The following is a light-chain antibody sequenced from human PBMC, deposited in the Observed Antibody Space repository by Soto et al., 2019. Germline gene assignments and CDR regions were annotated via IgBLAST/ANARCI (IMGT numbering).Light chain of an antibody. Sequence: EIVLTQSPGTLSLSPGERATLSCRASQSVSSNYLAWYQQKPGQAPRLLIYGAYSRATGIPDRFSGSGSGTDFTLTISRLEPEDFEVYYCQQYGSSHTFGQGTKLEIK. CDR3: QQYGSSHT. CDR1: QSVSSNY. J-gene: IGKJ2*01. V-gene: IGKV3-20*01. CDR2: GAY.